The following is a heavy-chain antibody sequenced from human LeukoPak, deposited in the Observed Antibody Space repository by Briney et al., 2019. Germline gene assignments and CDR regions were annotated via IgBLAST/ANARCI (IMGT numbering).Heavy chain of an antibody. CDR1: GFTFSTYE. J-gene: IGHJ3*01. CDR3: ARDRDCSRTSCFNAFDV. CDR2: ISHDGNDQ. Sequence: PGRSLRLSCAASGFTFSTYEMHWVRQAPGRGLEWVAVISHDGNDQYYGDSVKGRFTIPRDNSKNALYLQMNSLRLEDTAVYYCARDRDCSRTSCFNAFDVWGQGTMAIVSS. D-gene: IGHD2-2*01. V-gene: IGHV3-30*04.